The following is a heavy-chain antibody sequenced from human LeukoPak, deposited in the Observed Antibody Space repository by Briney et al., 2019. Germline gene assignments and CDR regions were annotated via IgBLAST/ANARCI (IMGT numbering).Heavy chain of an antibody. CDR3: ARDLAYSRLDY. Sequence: GGSLRLSCAPSGFTFSSYGMHWVRQAPGKGLEWVAVIWYDGSNKYYADSVKGRFTISRDNSKNTLYLEMNSLRAEDTAVYYCARDLAYSRLDYWGQGMLVTVSS. CDR1: GFTFSSYG. CDR2: IWYDGSNK. D-gene: IGHD5-18*01. V-gene: IGHV3-33*01. J-gene: IGHJ4*02.